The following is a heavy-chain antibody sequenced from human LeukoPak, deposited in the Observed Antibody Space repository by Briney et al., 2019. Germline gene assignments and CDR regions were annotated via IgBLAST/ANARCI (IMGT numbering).Heavy chain of an antibody. Sequence: GGSLRLSCAASGFTFSSYSMNWVRQAPGKGLEWVSSISSSSSYIYYADSVKGRFTISRDNAKNSLYLQMNSLRAEDTAVYYCASYYYGSGSLYYWGQGTLVTVSS. CDR3: ASYYYGSGSLYY. J-gene: IGHJ4*02. CDR2: ISSSSSYI. D-gene: IGHD3-10*01. CDR1: GFTFSSYS. V-gene: IGHV3-21*01.